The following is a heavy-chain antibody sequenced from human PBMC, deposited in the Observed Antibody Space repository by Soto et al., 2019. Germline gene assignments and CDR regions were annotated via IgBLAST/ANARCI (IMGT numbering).Heavy chain of an antibody. Sequence: TSETLSLTCTVSDASFRSHYWSWLRQPPGRGLEWIAYIYDSGTTNYNPSLRGRVTISKDTSKNQCSLKLSSVTAADTAVYYCARLGRTSTAVTYHSFDSWGQGTLVTVSS. J-gene: IGHJ4*02. CDR2: IYDSGTT. CDR1: DASFRSHY. CDR3: ARLGRTSTAVTYHSFDS. V-gene: IGHV4-59*08. D-gene: IGHD2-2*01.